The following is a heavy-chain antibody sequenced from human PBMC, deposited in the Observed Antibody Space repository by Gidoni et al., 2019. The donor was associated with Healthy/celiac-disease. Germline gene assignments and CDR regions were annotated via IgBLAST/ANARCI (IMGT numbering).Heavy chain of an antibody. Sequence: EVQLVESGGGLVQPGRSLRLSCTASGFTFGDYAMSWVRQAPGKGLEWVGFIRSKAYGGTTEYAASVKGRFTISRDDSKSIAYLQMNSLKTEDTAVYYCTRVRANIVGAKMRDYWGQGTLVTVSS. J-gene: IGHJ4*02. D-gene: IGHD1-26*01. CDR2: IRSKAYGGTT. CDR3: TRVRANIVGAKMRDY. CDR1: GFTFGDYA. V-gene: IGHV3-49*04.